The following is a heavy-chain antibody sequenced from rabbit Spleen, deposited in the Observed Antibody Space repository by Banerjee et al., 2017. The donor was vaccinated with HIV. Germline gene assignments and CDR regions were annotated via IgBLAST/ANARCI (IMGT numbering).Heavy chain of an antibody. CDR3: ARDAATSFSSYGMDL. J-gene: IGHJ6*01. CDR2: VDVGSSGFT. D-gene: IGHD8-1*01. Sequence: QSLEESGGDLVKPEGSLTLTCTASVFSFSSSDYMCWVRQAPGKGLEWIGCVDVGSSGFTYFASWAKGRFTISKTSSTTVTLQMTSLTAADTATYFCARDAATSFSSYGMDLWGQGTLVTVS. CDR1: VFSFSSSDY. V-gene: IGHV1S40*01.